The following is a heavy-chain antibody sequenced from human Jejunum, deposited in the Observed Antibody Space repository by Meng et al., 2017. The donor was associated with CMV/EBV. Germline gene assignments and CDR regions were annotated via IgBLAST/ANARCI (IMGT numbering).Heavy chain of an antibody. CDR1: GFSFPTYW. CDR3: ARGNRGAYDY. CDR2: TNPDGSEK. V-gene: IGHV3-7*01. J-gene: IGHJ4*02. D-gene: IGHD7-27*01. Sequence: SCAASGFSFPTYWMTWIRQVPGKGLEWLALTNPDGSEKYSVASVKGRFTISRDNAKNSLYLQMDGLRAEDTAVYYCARGNRGAYDYWGQGTLVTVSS.